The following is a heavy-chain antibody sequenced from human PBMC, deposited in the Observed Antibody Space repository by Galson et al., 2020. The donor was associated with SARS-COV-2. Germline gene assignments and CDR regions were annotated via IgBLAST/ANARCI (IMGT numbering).Heavy chain of an antibody. CDR2: IVGSGGST. D-gene: IGHD2-15*01. CDR1: GFTLGSYV. Sequence: GGSLRLSFSGSGFTLGSYVMSWVRQAPGKGLEWVSSIVGSGGSTYYANSVNGRFTISRDISKNTLYLQMNSLRAEDTAVYYCARRGYCSGVGCYGEVNTWLDPWGQGTLVTVS. CDR3: ARRGYCSGVGCYGEVNTWLDP. V-gene: IGHV3-23*01. J-gene: IGHJ5*02.